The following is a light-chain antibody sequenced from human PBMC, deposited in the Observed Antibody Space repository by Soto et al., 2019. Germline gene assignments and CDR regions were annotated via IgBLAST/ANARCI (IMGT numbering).Light chain of an antibody. Sequence: QSALTQPASVSGSPGQSITIFCTGTSSDVGGYNYVSWYQQRPGKAPKLMIYDVSYRPSGVSSRFSGSKSGNTASLTISGLQAEDEADYSCSSYTSSSTLGVFGGGPKLTVL. V-gene: IGLV2-14*03. CDR1: SSDVGGYNY. CDR3: SSYTSSSTLGV. J-gene: IGLJ2*01. CDR2: DVS.